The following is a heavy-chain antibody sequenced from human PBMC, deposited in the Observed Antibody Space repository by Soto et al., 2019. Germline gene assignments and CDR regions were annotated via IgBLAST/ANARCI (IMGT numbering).Heavy chain of an antibody. CDR1: VGSIISYY. Sequence: QVQLQESGPGLVRPSETLSLTCNVSVGSIISYYWSWIRQPPGKGLEWVGYVSYTGSPSYNPSLRCRVTISVDTSKNRFSLRLSSVTAAATALYYCARTRLVGGVGPQRGCYFGYWGQGSLVSVSS. J-gene: IGHJ4*02. CDR3: ARTRLVGGVGPQRGCYFGY. D-gene: IGHD2-15*01. V-gene: IGHV4-59*01. CDR2: VSYTGSP.